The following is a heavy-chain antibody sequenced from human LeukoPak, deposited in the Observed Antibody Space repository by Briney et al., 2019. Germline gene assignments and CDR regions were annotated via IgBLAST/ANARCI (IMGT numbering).Heavy chain of an antibody. J-gene: IGHJ3*02. V-gene: IGHV5-51*01. CDR3: ARDGSSGAFDI. CDR1: GYFFTTYW. Sequence: GESLKISCKASGYFFTTYWTAWVRQMPGKGLEWMGIIYPGDSDTRYSPSFQGQVTISADKSISTAYLQWSSLKASDTAMYYCARDGSSGAFDIWGQGTMVTVSS. D-gene: IGHD6-13*01. CDR2: IYPGDSDT.